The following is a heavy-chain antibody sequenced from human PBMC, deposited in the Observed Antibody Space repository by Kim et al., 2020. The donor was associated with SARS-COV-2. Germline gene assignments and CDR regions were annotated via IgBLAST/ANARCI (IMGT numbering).Heavy chain of an antibody. CDR3: ARGTRQWLSRHYYYYMDV. J-gene: IGHJ6*03. Sequence: SETLSLTCAVYGGSFSGYYWSWIRQPPGKGLEWIGEINHSGSTNYNPSLKSRVTISVHTSKNQFSLKLSSVTAADTAVYYCARGTRQWLSRHYYYYMDVWGKGTPVTVSS. CDR2: INHSGST. V-gene: IGHV4-34*01. D-gene: IGHD6-19*01. CDR1: GGSFSGYY.